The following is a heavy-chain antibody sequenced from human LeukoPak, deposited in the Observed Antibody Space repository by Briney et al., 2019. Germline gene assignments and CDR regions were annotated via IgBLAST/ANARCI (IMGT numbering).Heavy chain of an antibody. Sequence: GGSLRLSCAASGFAFSSYEMNWVRQAPGKGLEWVSYISSSGSTIYYADSVKGRFTISRDNAKHSLYLQMNSLRAEDTAVYYCARVGNYGGYWGQGTLVTVSS. V-gene: IGHV3-48*03. CDR3: ARVGNYGGY. J-gene: IGHJ4*02. CDR2: ISSSGSTI. CDR1: GFAFSSYE. D-gene: IGHD4-11*01.